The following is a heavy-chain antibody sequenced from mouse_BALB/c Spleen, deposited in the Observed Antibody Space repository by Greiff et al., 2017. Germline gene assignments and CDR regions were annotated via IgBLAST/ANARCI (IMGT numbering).Heavy chain of an antibody. CDR1: GYTFTSYN. Sequence: VQLQQPGAELVKPGASVKMSCKASGYTFTSYNMHWVKQTPGQGLEWIGAIYPGNGDTSYNQKFKGKATLTADKSSSTAYMQLSSLTSEDSAVYYCARVRLYYFDYWGQGTTLTVSS. CDR3: ARVRLYYFDY. D-gene: IGHD6-2*01. J-gene: IGHJ2*01. V-gene: IGHV1-12*01. CDR2: IYPGNGDT.